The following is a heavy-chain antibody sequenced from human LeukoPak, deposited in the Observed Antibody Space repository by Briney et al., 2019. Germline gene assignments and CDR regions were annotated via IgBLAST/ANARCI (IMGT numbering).Heavy chain of an antibody. D-gene: IGHD1-1*01. Sequence: GGSLRLSCAASGFTFSTYAMSWVRQTPGKGLEWVSGISAGGGRSYYADSVKGRFTISRGDAENTLYLQMSSLRVEDAAVYYCVRGITMPDYWGQGTLVTVSS. CDR3: VRGITMPDY. J-gene: IGHJ4*02. CDR1: GFTFSTYA. CDR2: ISAGGGRS. V-gene: IGHV3-23*01.